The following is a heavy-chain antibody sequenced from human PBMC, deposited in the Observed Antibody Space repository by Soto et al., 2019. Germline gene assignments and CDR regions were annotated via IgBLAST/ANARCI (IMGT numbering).Heavy chain of an antibody. J-gene: IGHJ4*02. CDR2: ISTDGSRT. D-gene: IGHD3-10*02. Sequence: DVQLVESGGGIVQPGGSLRLSCSVSGFTFSSHWMHWVRQAPGKGLVWVSRISTDGSRTTYADSVKGRVTISRDNAKNTLYLDMSSLRAEDTAVFYCARDMLGPRAFDYWGQGTLVTVSS. CDR1: GFTFSSHW. CDR3: ARDMLGPRAFDY. V-gene: IGHV3-74*01.